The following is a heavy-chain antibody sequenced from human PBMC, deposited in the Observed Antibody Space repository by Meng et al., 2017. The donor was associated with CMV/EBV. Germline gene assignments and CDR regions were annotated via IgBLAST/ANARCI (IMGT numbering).Heavy chain of an antibody. D-gene: IGHD2-21*01. CDR1: GGTFSSDA. CDR2: ITPILGIA. J-gene: IGHJ5*02. Sequence: FSVKVSCKPSGGTFSSDAISWVRQAPGQGIEWMGGITPILGIANYAQRFQGRVTITADKSTSTAYMELSSLRSEDTAVYYCARTRECGADCYYRFDPWGQGTLVTVSS. V-gene: IGHV1-69*10. CDR3: ARTRECGADCYYRFDP.